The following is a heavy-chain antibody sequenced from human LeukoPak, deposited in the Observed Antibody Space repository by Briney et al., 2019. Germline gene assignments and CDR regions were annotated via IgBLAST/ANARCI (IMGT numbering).Heavy chain of an antibody. Sequence: ASVKVSCKASGYTFTGNYMHWVRQAPGQGLEWMGWINPRSGGTNYAQKFQDRVTMTRDTSITTAYMEVTRLRSDDTAVYYCVKMHYDFWSAFHIWGQGTMVTVSS. CDR3: VKMHYDFWSAFHI. CDR1: GYTFTGNY. J-gene: IGHJ3*02. D-gene: IGHD3-3*01. CDR2: INPRSGGT. V-gene: IGHV1-2*02.